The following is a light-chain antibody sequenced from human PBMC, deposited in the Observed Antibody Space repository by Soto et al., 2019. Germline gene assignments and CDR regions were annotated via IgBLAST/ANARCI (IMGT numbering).Light chain of an antibody. J-gene: IGKJ1*01. CDR3: QQSYSTPPWT. Sequence: DIQMTQSPSSLSASVGDRVTITCRASQSISSYLNWYQQKPGKAPKLLIYAASSLQSGVPSRFSGSGSGTDFTLTISSLQPEDFATYYCQQSYSTPPWTFXQGTK. V-gene: IGKV1-39*01. CDR1: QSISSY. CDR2: AAS.